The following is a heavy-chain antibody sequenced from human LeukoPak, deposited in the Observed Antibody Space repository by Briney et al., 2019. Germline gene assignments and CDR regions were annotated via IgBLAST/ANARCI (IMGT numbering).Heavy chain of an antibody. Sequence: PGGSLRLSCAASGFTFSTYSMNWVRQAPGKGLEWVSSISSNSRYIYYADSVKGRFTISRDNAKNSLYLQMSSLRAEDTAVYYCARDLAAAGTVDYWGQGTLVTVSS. CDR3: ARDLAAAGTVDY. CDR1: GFTFSTYS. CDR2: ISSNSRYI. V-gene: IGHV3-21*01. D-gene: IGHD6-13*01. J-gene: IGHJ4*02.